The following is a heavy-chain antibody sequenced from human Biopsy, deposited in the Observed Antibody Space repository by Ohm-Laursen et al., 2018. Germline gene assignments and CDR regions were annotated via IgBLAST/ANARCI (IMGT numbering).Heavy chain of an antibody. CDR1: GASISSAAYH. CDR2: IYYSGST. CDR3: ARDDAVTVIRGLYY. V-gene: IGHV4-31*02. D-gene: IGHD2-21*02. Sequence: TLSLTCTVSGASISSAAYHWSWIRQLPGKGLEWIGYIYYSGSTYYNPSLKSRVSISVDTSKNQFSLKLNSVTVADTAVYYCARDDAVTVIRGLYYWGQGALVTVSS. J-gene: IGHJ4*02.